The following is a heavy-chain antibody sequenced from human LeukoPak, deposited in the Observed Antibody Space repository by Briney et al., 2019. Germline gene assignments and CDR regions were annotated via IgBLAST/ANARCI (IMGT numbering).Heavy chain of an antibody. Sequence: GGSLRLSCAASGFTFSSYPMHWVRQAPGKGLEWVAVISYDGSNKYYADSVKGRFTISRDNSKNTLYLQMNSLRAEDTAVYYCARDKLLEQQLTRHNWFDPWGQGTLVTVSS. CDR1: GFTFSSYP. D-gene: IGHD6-13*01. CDR2: ISYDGSNK. V-gene: IGHV3-30-3*01. J-gene: IGHJ5*02. CDR3: ARDKLLEQQLTRHNWFDP.